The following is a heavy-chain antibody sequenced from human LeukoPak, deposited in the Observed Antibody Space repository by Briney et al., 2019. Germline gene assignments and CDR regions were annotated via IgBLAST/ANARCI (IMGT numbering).Heavy chain of an antibody. D-gene: IGHD2/OR15-2a*01. V-gene: IGHV3-23*01. J-gene: IGHJ6*02. CDR2: ISGSGGST. CDR3: AKVEFLYYYYYGMDV. Sequence: PGGSPRLSCAASGFTFSSYAMSWVRQAPGKGLEWVSAISGSGGSTYYADSVKGRFTISRDNSKNTLYLQMNSLRAEDTAVYYCAKVEFLYYYYYGMDVWGQGTTVTVSS. CDR1: GFTFSSYA.